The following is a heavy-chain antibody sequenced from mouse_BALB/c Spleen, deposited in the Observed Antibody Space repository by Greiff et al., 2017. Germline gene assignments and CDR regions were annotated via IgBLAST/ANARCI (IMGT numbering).Heavy chain of an antibody. CDR1: GFTFSSFG. CDR2: ISSGSSTI. CDR3: ARWFYFDY. D-gene: IGHD2-2*01. Sequence: DVKLVESGGGLVQPGGSRKLSCAASGFTFSSFGMHWVRQAPEKGLEWVAYISSGSSTIYYADTVKGRFTISRDNPKNTLFLQMTSLRSEDTAMYYCARWFYFDYWGQGTTLTVSS. V-gene: IGHV5-17*02. J-gene: IGHJ2*01.